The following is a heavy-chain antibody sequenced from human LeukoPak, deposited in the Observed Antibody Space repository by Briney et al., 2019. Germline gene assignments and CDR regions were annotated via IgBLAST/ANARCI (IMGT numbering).Heavy chain of an antibody. D-gene: IGHD6-13*01. J-gene: IGHJ4*02. V-gene: IGHV3-30*04. CDR3: ASAVGGTISSSSSVFDY. Sequence: GGSLRLSCAASGFTFSSYEMNWVRQAPGKGLEWVAVISYDGSNKYYADSVKGRFTISRDNSKNTLYLQMNSLRAEDTAVYYCASAVGGTISSSSSVFDYWGQGTLVTVSS. CDR2: ISYDGSNK. CDR1: GFTFSSYE.